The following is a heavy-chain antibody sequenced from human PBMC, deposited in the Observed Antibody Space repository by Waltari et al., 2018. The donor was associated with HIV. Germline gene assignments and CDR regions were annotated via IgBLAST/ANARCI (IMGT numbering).Heavy chain of an antibody. D-gene: IGHD3-3*01. CDR3: SRDTFGEYDF. CDR2: INIDGRTI. J-gene: IGHJ4*02. V-gene: IGHV3-74*01. CDR1: GFSVTNYW. Sequence: EVQLVQSGGGLIKPGGSLRLYCAASGFSVTNYWMHWVRQRPGKGRVWVSRINIDGRTIDYADSVKGRFTISRDSAKNTLSLQMNSLREEDTAVYYCSRDTFGEYDFWGQGALVTVSS.